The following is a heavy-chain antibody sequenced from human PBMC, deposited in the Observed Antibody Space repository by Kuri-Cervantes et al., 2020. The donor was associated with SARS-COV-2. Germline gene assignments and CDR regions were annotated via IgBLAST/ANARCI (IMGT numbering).Heavy chain of an antibody. Sequence: SETLSLTCAVYGGSFSGYYWSWIRQPPGKGLEWIGSIYHSGSTYYNPSLKSRVTISVDTSKNQFSLKLSSVTAADTAVYYCARDALGSSWSLYYYYGMDVWGQGTTVTVSS. D-gene: IGHD6-13*01. J-gene: IGHJ6*02. V-gene: IGHV4-34*01. CDR1: GGSFSGYY. CDR2: IYHSGST. CDR3: ARDALGSSWSLYYYYGMDV.